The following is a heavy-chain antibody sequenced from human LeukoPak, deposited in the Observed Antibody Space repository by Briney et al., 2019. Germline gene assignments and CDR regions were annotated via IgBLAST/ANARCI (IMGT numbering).Heavy chain of an antibody. D-gene: IGHD4-17*01. J-gene: IGHJ4*02. CDR1: GDSLSSYY. CDR3: ARMITVTTSYFDY. CDR2: IYTTGST. V-gene: IGHV4-4*07. Sequence: SETLSLTCTVSGDSLSSYYWSWIRQPAGKGLQWIGRIYTTGSTNYNPSLKSRVTMSVDTSKNQFSLKLTSVTAADTAVYYCARMITVTTSYFDYWGQGTLVTVSS.